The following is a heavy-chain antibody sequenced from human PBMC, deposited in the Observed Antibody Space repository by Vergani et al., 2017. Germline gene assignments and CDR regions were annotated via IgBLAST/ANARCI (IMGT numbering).Heavy chain of an antibody. CDR3: ATARYCSSTSCNHFDD. J-gene: IGHJ4*02. D-gene: IGHD2-2*01. CDR2: FDPEDGET. CDR1: GYTLTELS. V-gene: IGHV1-24*01. Sequence: QVQLVQSGAEVKKPGASVKVSCKVSGYTLTELSMHWVRQAPGKGLEWMGGFDPEDGETIYAQKFQGRVTMTEDTATDTAYMELSSLRSEDTAVYYCATARYCSSTSCNHFDDWGKGTLVTVSS.